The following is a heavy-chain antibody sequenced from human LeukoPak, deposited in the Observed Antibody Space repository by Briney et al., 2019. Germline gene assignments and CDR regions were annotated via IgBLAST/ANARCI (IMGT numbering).Heavy chain of an antibody. CDR1: GGSISSSSYY. V-gene: IGHV4-39*07. Sequence: SETLSLTCTVSGGSISSSSYYWGWIRQPPGKGLEWIGSIYYSGSTYYNPSLKSRVTISVDTSKNQFSLKLSSVTAADTAVYYCARGRSGYDFWSGYYYYMDVWGKGTTVTVSS. CDR3: ARGRSGYDFWSGYYYYMDV. J-gene: IGHJ6*03. D-gene: IGHD3-3*01. CDR2: IYYSGST.